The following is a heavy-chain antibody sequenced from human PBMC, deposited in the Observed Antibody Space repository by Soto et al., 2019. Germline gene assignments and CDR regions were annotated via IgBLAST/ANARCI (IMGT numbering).Heavy chain of an antibody. CDR2: IDHDGPT. V-gene: IGHV3-74*01. CDR1: GFTFSNYW. CDR3: VRDSHGDY. Sequence: EVQLVESGGGLVQPGGSLRLSCAGSGFTFSNYWMHWVRQAPGKGLEWVSRIDHDGPTDYADSVRGRFTISRDNAENTLYLQMTSLRPEDTDVYYCVRDSHGDYWGQGTLVTVSS. J-gene: IGHJ4*02.